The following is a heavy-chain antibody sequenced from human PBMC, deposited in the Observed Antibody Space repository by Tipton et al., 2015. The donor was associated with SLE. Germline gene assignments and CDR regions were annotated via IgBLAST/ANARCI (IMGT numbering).Heavy chain of an antibody. CDR2: IFYSGST. V-gene: IGHV4-59*08. Sequence: SLTCTVSGGSMSGYYWSWIRQPPGKGLEWIGYIFYSGSTNYNPSLRSRVTISEDTSKNKFSLKLSSVTAADTAVYYCARGLVAWRGAIVGVDVWGQGTSVNVSS. J-gene: IGHJ6*02. CDR3: ARGLVAWRGAIVGVDV. CDR1: GGSMSGYY. D-gene: IGHD2-15*01.